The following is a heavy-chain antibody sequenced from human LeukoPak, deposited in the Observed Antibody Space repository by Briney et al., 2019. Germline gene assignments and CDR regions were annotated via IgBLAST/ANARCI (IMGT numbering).Heavy chain of an antibody. CDR1: GDSIRSSYW. CDR3: ARKPDGYFPFDY. CDR2: IYHSGKT. Sequence: PSDTLSPTCGVFGDSIRSSYWWGWIRQPPGKGLEWIGYIYHSGKTHIHPSLKSRVTMSVDTPKNQFSLNLNSVTAVDTAVYYCARKPDGYFPFDYWGQGALVTVSS. J-gene: IGHJ4*02. D-gene: IGHD3-22*01. V-gene: IGHV4-28*01.